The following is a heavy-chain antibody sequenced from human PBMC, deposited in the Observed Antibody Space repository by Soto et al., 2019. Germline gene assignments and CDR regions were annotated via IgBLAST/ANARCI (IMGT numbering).Heavy chain of an antibody. V-gene: IGHV1-18*01. J-gene: IGHJ2*01. Sequence: QVQLVQSGADVKKPGASVKVSCKASGYSFTNYIITWVLQAPGQGLEWMGWISPYNVNTDYAQNLLGRVTMTTDTSTSTVYMELRSLRSDDTAVYYCARESQTWGLHKHFDLWGRGTLVTVSS. CDR3: ARESQTWGLHKHFDL. D-gene: IGHD1-26*01. CDR2: ISPYNVNT. CDR1: GYSFTNYI.